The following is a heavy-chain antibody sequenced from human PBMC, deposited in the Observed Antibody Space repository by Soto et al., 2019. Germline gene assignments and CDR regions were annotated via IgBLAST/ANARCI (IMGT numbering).Heavy chain of an antibody. CDR2: INHSGST. V-gene: IGHV4-34*01. CDR3: ARGLTMVNWFDP. J-gene: IGHJ5*02. Sequence: SETLSLTYAVYGGSFSGYYWSWIRQPPGKGLEWIGEINHSGSTNYNPSLKSRVTISVDTSENQFSLKLSSVTAADTAVYYCARGLTMVNWFDPWGQGTLVTVSS. D-gene: IGHD3-10*01. CDR1: GGSFSGYY.